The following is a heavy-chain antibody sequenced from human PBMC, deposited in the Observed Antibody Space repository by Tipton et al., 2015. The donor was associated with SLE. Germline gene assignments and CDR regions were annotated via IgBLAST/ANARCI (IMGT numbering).Heavy chain of an antibody. D-gene: IGHD3-9*01. J-gene: IGHJ5*02. CDR2: ISYSGST. V-gene: IGHV4-39*07. CDR3: ARQTGTWWFDP. CDR1: GDSITSSFYY. Sequence: LRLSCTVSGDSITSSFYYWGWIRQPPGKGLEWIGSISYSGSTHYNPSLKSRVTLSVDTSKNQFSLKVSSVTAADTAVYYCARQTGTWWFDPWGQGTLVTVSS.